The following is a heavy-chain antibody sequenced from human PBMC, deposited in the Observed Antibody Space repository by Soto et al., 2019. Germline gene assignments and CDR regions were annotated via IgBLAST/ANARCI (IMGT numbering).Heavy chain of an antibody. CDR1: GFTFSSYF. Sequence: EVQVVESGGGSVQPGGSLRLSCAASGFTFSSYFMAWVRQVPGTGLASVSHINGDGTRPSYADSVRGRFTISRDNAKNTLYLQMNSLREEHTALYYCARENWYSLDVWGQGTTVTVSS. D-gene: IGHD1-26*01. CDR2: INGDGTRP. V-gene: IGHV3-74*01. J-gene: IGHJ6*02. CDR3: ARENWYSLDV.